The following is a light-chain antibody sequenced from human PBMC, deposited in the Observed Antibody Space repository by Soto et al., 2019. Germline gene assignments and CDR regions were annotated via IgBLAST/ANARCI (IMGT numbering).Light chain of an antibody. CDR1: SSDVGGYHY. J-gene: IGLJ2*01. V-gene: IGLV2-14*01. CDR3: SSYTSRSTVV. Sequence: QSALTQPDSVSGSPGQSITISCTGTSSDVGGYHYVSWYQQHPGKAPKLMIYDVSNRPSGVSNRFSGSKSGNTASLTISGLQAEDEADYYCSSYTSRSTVVFGGGTKVTAL. CDR2: DVS.